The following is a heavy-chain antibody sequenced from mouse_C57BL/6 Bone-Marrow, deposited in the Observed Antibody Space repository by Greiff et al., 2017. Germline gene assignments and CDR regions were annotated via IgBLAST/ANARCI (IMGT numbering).Heavy chain of an antibody. D-gene: IGHD2-12*01. CDR3: ARSSYYPPWFAY. Sequence: VQLQQSGAELVKPGASVKISCKASGYAFRSYWMNWVKQRPGTGLEWIGQIYPGDGDTNYNGKFKGQATLTADKSSSTAYMQLSSLTSEDSAVYFCARSSYYPPWFAYWGQGTLVTVSA. CDR2: IYPGDGDT. J-gene: IGHJ3*01. CDR1: GYAFRSYW. V-gene: IGHV1-80*01.